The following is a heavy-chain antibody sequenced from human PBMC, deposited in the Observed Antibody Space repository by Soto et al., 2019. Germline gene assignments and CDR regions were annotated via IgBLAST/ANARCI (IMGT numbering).Heavy chain of an antibody. CDR1: GESFSGYF. Sequence: SETLSLTCAVYGESFSGYFWNWIRQPPGKGLEWIGEINSSGGTSYNPSLKSRVTMSVDTSKNQFSLRLSSVTAADTAVFYCARRRRGTTMVRGAYAMDVWGQGTTVTVSS. J-gene: IGHJ6*02. CDR3: ARRRRGTTMVRGAYAMDV. D-gene: IGHD3-10*01. V-gene: IGHV4-34*01. CDR2: INSSGGT.